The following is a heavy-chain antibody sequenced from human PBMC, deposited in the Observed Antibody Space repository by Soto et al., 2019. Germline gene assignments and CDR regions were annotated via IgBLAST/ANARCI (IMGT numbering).Heavy chain of an antibody. V-gene: IGHV3-23*01. CDR2: ISGSGGST. CDR1: GFTFSSYA. J-gene: IGHJ4*02. Sequence: WGSLSLSCAASGFTFSSYAMRWVSQAPGKGLEWFSAISGSGGSTYYADSVRGRFTISRDNSKNTLYLQRNSLRAEDTAVYYGAKDRLGGNFPLLDYWGQGTLVTVSS. D-gene: IGHD2-21*02. CDR3: AKDRLGGNFPLLDY.